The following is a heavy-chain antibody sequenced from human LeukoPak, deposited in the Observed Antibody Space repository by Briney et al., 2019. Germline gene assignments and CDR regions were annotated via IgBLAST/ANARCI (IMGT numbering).Heavy chain of an antibody. CDR2: FIPIFGTA. CDR3: ARDVFLGVVAGRRADY. CDR1: EGTFNNYA. J-gene: IGHJ4*02. D-gene: IGHD6-19*01. V-gene: IGHV1-69*06. Sequence: ASVKVSCKTPEGTFNNYAITWVRQAPGQGLEWMGVFIPIFGTASYAQKFQGRVTITADKSTSTAFLELSSLTSDDTAIYYCARDVFLGVVAGRRADYWGQGTLVTVSS.